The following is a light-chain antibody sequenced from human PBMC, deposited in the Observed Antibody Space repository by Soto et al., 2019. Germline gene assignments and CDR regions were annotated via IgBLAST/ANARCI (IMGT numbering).Light chain of an antibody. CDR1: SSNIGNNY. CDR3: ETWDTSLSAGRV. J-gene: IGLJ1*01. Sequence: QSVLTQPPSVSAAPGQTVTISCSGSSSNIGNNYVSWYQHLPGAAPKLLIYETNRRPAGIPDRFSGSKSGTSATLGITGLQTADEADYYCETWDTSLSAGRVFGPGTKRTVL. CDR2: ETN. V-gene: IGLV1-51*02.